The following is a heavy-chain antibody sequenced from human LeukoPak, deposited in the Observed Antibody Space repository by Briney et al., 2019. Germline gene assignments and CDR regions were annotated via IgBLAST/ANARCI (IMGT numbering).Heavy chain of an antibody. CDR2: INHSGST. CDR3: ASRRLRFLEWHAYYFDY. CDR1: GGSFSGYY. J-gene: IGHJ4*02. V-gene: IGHV4-34*01. Sequence: SETLSLTCAVYGGSFSGYYWSWIRQPPGKGLEWIGEINHSGSTNYNPSLKSRVTISVDTSKSQFSLKLSSVTAADTAVYYCASRRLRFLEWHAYYFDYWGQGTLVTVSS. D-gene: IGHD3-3*01.